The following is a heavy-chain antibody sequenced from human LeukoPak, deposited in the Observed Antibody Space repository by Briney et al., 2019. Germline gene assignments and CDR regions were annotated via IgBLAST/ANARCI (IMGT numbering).Heavy chain of an antibody. Sequence: GGSLRLSCAASGFTFSSYAMSWVQQAPGKGLEWVSAISGSGGSTYYADSVKGRFTISRDNSKNTLYLQMNSLRAEDTAVYYCAKSPSSSWYGEYFQHWGQGTLVTVSS. V-gene: IGHV3-23*01. J-gene: IGHJ1*01. CDR1: GFTFSSYA. CDR3: AKSPSSSWYGEYFQH. CDR2: ISGSGGST. D-gene: IGHD6-13*01.